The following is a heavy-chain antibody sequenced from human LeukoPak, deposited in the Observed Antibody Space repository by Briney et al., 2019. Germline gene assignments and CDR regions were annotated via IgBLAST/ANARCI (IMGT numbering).Heavy chain of an antibody. D-gene: IGHD2-8*01. Sequence: GGSLRLSCAASGFTFSSYSMNWVRQAPGKGLEWVSSISSGSSYIYYADSVKGRFTISRDNAKNSLYLQMNSLRAEDPAVYYCARAGYCTNGVCYTYYFDYWGQGTLVTVSS. CDR2: ISSGSSYI. J-gene: IGHJ4*02. V-gene: IGHV3-21*01. CDR3: ARAGYCTNGVCYTYYFDY. CDR1: GFTFSSYS.